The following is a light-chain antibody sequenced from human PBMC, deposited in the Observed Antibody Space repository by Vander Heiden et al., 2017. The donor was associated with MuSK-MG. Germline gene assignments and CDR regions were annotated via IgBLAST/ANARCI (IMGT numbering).Light chain of an antibody. CDR1: QAIRND. V-gene: IGKV1-6*01. CDR2: GAT. CDR3: RHDDNNPRT. J-gene: IGKJ1*01. Sequence: ALQLTQSPSSLSASIGDRVTITCRASQAIRNDLGWYQHKTGKAPQLLIYGATSLQSGVSSRFSGSGFGTHFTLPISSLRPEDFATYYCRHDDNNPRTFGQGTKVEIK.